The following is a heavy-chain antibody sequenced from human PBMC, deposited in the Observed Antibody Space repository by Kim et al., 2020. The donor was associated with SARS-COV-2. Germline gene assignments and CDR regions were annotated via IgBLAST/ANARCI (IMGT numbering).Heavy chain of an antibody. CDR1: GFTFGDYA. V-gene: IGHV3-9*01. J-gene: IGHJ4*02. CDR3: AKGPYDVLTGYYDY. CDR2: ISWNSGSI. D-gene: IGHD3-9*01. Sequence: GGSLRLSCAASGFTFGDYAMHWVRQAPGKGLEWVSGISWNSGSIVYADSVKGRFIISRDNAKNSLYLQMNSLRAEDTALYYCAKGPYDVLTGYYDYWGQGTLVTVSS.